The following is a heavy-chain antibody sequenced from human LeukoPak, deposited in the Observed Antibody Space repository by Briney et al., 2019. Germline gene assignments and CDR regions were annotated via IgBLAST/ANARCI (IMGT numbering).Heavy chain of an antibody. CDR2: IYSGGNT. Sequence: GGSLRLSCAASGFTFNSHEMHWVRQAPGKGLEWVSVIYSGGNTYYADAVKGRFSISSDNSKNTLYLQMNSLRAEDTAVYYCAKTIVGVTNWFDPWGQGTLVTVSS. CDR1: GFTFNSHE. J-gene: IGHJ5*02. V-gene: IGHV3-53*01. CDR3: AKTIVGVTNWFDP. D-gene: IGHD1-26*01.